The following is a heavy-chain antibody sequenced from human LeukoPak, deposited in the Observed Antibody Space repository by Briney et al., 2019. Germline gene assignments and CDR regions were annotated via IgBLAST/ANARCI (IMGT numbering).Heavy chain of an antibody. Sequence: GGSLRLSCAASGFTFRSYAMSWVRQAPGEGLEWVSAISGSGGRTYYADSVKGRFTISRDNSKNTLYLQMNSLRAEDTAVSYCAKEVVVAAHYFDYWGQGTLVTVSS. CDR3: AKEVVVAAHYFDY. CDR1: GFTFRSYA. CDR2: ISGSGGRT. V-gene: IGHV3-23*01. D-gene: IGHD2-15*01. J-gene: IGHJ4*02.